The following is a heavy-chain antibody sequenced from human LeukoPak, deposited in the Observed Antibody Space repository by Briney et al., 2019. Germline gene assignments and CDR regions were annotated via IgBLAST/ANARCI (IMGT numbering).Heavy chain of an antibody. CDR3: ARDPYDYVWGSYLPPSY. Sequence: GGSLRLSCAASGFTFSSYSMNWVRQAPGKGLEWVVSISSGSSYIYYADSVKGRFTISRDNAKNSLYLQMNSLRAEDTAVYYCARDPYDYVWGSYLPPSYWGQGTLVTVSS. CDR1: GFTFSSYS. D-gene: IGHD3-16*02. V-gene: IGHV3-21*01. CDR2: ISSGSSYI. J-gene: IGHJ4*02.